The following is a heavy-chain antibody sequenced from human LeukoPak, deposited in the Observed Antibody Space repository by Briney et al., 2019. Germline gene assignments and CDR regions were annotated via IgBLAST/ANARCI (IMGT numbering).Heavy chain of an antibody. CDR1: GGTFSSYA. CDR3: ARAPSIVGAMDY. J-gene: IGHJ4*02. Sequence: ASVKVSCKASGGTFSSYAISWVRQATGQGLEWMGWMNPNSGNTGYAQKFQGRVTITRNTSISTAYMELSSLRSEDTAVYYCARAPSIVGAMDYWGQGTLVTVSS. D-gene: IGHD1-26*01. CDR2: MNPNSGNT. V-gene: IGHV1-8*03.